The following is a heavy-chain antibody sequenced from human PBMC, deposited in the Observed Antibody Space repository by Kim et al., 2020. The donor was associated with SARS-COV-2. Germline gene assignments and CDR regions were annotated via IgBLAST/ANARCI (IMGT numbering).Heavy chain of an antibody. CDR1: GGSFSGYY. V-gene: IGHV4-34*01. CDR3: ARLGERGDYPFDY. Sequence: SETLSLTCAVYGGSFSGYYWSWIRQPPGKGLEWIGEINHSGSTNYNQSLKSRVTISVDTSKNQFSLKLSSVTAADTAVYYCARLGERGDYPFDYWGQGTLVTVSS. J-gene: IGHJ4*02. D-gene: IGHD3-16*01. CDR2: INHSGST.